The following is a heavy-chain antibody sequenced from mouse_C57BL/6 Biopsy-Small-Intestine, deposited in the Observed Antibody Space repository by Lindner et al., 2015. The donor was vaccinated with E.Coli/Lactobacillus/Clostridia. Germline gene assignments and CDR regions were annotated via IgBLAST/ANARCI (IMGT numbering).Heavy chain of an antibody. Sequence: VQLQESGPELVKPGASVKVSCKTSGFAFSSYWMNWVKQRPGKGLEWIGQIYPGDGDTNYNGKFKGKATLTVDQSSSTAYMQLNSLTSEDSAVYYCARGGLGLYYFDYWGQGTTLTVSS. CDR1: GFAFSSYW. CDR2: IYPGDGDT. V-gene: IGHV1-80*01. J-gene: IGHJ2*01. D-gene: IGHD3-3*01. CDR3: ARGGLGLYYFDY.